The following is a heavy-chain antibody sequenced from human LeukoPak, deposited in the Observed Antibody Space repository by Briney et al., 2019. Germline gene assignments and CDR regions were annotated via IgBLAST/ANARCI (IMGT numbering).Heavy chain of an antibody. CDR1: GFTFSSYG. J-gene: IGHJ6*02. CDR3: ARYPQYCSSTSCYRYGMDV. V-gene: IGHV3-33*01. D-gene: IGHD2-2*01. CDR2: IWYDGSNK. Sequence: GGSLRLSCAASGFTFSSYGMHWVRQAPGKGLEWVAVIWYDGSNKYYADSVKGRFTISRDNSKNTLYLQMNSLRAEDTAVYYCARYPQYCSSTSCYRYGMDVWGQGTTVTVSS.